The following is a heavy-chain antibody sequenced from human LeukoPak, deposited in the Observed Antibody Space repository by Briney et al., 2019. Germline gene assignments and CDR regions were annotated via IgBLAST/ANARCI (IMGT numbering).Heavy chain of an antibody. J-gene: IGHJ4*02. Sequence: SETLSLTCTVSGGSISSYYWSWIRQPPGKGLEWIGYIHYSGSTYYNPSLKSRVTISVDTSKNQFSLKLSSVTAADTAVYYCASEVGATSYYWGQGTLVTVSS. CDR3: ASEVGATSYY. CDR2: IHYSGST. D-gene: IGHD1-26*01. V-gene: IGHV4-59*12. CDR1: GGSISSYY.